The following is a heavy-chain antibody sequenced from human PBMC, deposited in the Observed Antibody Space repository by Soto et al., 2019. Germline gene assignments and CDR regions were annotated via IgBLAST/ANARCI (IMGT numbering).Heavy chain of an antibody. D-gene: IGHD4-17*01. CDR3: ARGNYGDYVVDF. Sequence: DVQLVESGGGLVQPGGSLRLSCAASGFTFSVYNMNWVRQAPGKGLEWLSYISSSYSTIYYADSVKGRFTISRDNAKNSLYLQINSLRDEDTAVYYCARGNYGDYVVDFWGQGALVTVSS. CDR2: ISSSYSTI. CDR1: GFTFSVYN. J-gene: IGHJ4*02. V-gene: IGHV3-48*02.